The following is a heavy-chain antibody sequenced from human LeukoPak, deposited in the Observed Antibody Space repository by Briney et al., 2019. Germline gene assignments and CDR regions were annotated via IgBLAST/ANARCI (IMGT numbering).Heavy chain of an antibody. D-gene: IGHD2-2*01. CDR3: ARDFPGIVVVPAAIRRDAFDI. V-gene: IGHV4-61*10. CDR1: GGSVSSGSYY. CDR2: IYSSGTT. J-gene: IGHJ3*02. Sequence: SETLSLTCTVSGGSVSSGSYYWRWIRQPAGKGLEWIGRIYSSGTTNYNPSLKSRVTVSVDTSKNQFSLKLNSVTAADTAVYYCARDFPGIVVVPAAIRRDAFDIRGQGTMVTVSS.